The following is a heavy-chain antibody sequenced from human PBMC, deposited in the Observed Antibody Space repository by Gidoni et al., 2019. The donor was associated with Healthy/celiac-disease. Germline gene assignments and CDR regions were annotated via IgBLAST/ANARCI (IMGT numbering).Heavy chain of an antibody. Sequence: EVQLVESGGGLVQPGRSLRLSCAASGFTFDDYAMPWVRQAPGKGLEWVSGISWNSGSIGYADSVKGRFTISRDNAKNSLYLQMNSLRAEDTALYYCAKAGDYGSGSYSHFDYWGQGTLVTVSS. CDR2: ISWNSGSI. J-gene: IGHJ4*02. CDR3: AKAGDYGSGSYSHFDY. V-gene: IGHV3-9*01. D-gene: IGHD3-10*01. CDR1: GFTFDDYA.